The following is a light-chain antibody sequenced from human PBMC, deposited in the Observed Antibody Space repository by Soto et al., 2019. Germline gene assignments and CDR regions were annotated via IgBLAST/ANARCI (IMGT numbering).Light chain of an antibody. V-gene: IGKV3-20*01. CDR1: QTVNLNY. CDR3: QQYGSSPRT. CDR2: GAS. J-gene: IGKJ2*01. Sequence: EIVLTQSPGILSLSPGERATLSCRASQTVNLNYLAWYQQKPGQAPRLLIHGASSRATGIPDRFSGSGSGTAFTLTISRLEPEDFAVYHCQQYGSSPRTFGQGTKLEIK.